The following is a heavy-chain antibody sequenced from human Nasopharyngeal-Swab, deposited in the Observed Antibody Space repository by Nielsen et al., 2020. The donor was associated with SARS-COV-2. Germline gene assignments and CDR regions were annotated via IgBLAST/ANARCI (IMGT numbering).Heavy chain of an antibody. Sequence: ESLKISCAASGFTFSSSAMSWIRQPPGKGLEWIGYIYYSGSTNYNPSLKSRVTISVDTSKNQFSLKLSSVTAADTAVYYCARGPDAAGTYYYYYYYMDVWGKGTTVTVSS. D-gene: IGHD6-13*01. CDR3: ARGPDAAGTYYYYYYYMDV. CDR2: IYYSGST. V-gene: IGHV4-59*01. CDR1: GFTFSSSA. J-gene: IGHJ6*03.